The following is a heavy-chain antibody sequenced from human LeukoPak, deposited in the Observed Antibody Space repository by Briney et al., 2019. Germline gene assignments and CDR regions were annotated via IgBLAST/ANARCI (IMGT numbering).Heavy chain of an antibody. V-gene: IGHV3-53*04. J-gene: IGHJ4*02. CDR3: AKEVNYGANSIDS. CDR1: GFTVSSNY. Sequence: PGGSLRLSCAASGFTVSSNYMSWVRQAPGKGLEWVSVIYRGGSTYYADSVKGRFTISRHNSKNTLYLQMNSLRPEHTAVYYCAKEVNYGANSIDSWGQGTLVTVSS. D-gene: IGHD4-23*01. CDR2: IYRGGST.